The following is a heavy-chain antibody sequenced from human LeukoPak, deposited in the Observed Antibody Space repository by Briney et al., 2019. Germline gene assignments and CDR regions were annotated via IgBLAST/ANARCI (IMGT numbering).Heavy chain of an antibody. CDR2: ISSNGDST. CDR1: GFTFSTYV. Sequence: GGSLRLSCSVSGFTFSTYVMPWVRQAPGKGLEYVSAISSNGDSTYYADSVKGRFTISRDNSKNTLYLQMSSLRADDTAVYYCVRGTGYWGQGTLVTVSS. V-gene: IGHV3-64D*06. J-gene: IGHJ4*02. CDR3: VRGTGY.